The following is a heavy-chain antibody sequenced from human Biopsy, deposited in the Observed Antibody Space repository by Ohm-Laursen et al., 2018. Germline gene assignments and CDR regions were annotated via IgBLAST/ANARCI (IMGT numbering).Heavy chain of an antibody. CDR3: ARHSLDDFWSGAHYYFDY. D-gene: IGHD3-3*01. V-gene: IGHV4-39*01. CDR2: VYYSGST. Sequence: GTLSLTCNVSGGSIRGSTYYWGWIRQTPGKGLEWIVHVYYSGSTFYNSSLESRVTVSVDTSKNQFHLRLTSMSASDTAVYYCARHSLDDFWSGAHYYFDYWGLGTLVTVSS. J-gene: IGHJ4*02. CDR1: GGSIRGSTYY.